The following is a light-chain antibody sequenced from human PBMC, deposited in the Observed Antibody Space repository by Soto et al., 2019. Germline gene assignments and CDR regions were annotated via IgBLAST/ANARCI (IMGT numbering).Light chain of an antibody. J-gene: IGKJ2*01. Sequence: EIVLTQSPATLSLSPGERATLSCRASQTIRSNFLTWYQQKPGQAPRLLIYAASTRAAGIPDRFSGSGSGTDFTITIGRLEPEDFAVYFCQHYDSSSGHTFCQGTKLQIK. CDR1: QTIRSNF. CDR3: QHYDSSSGHT. V-gene: IGKV3-20*01. CDR2: AAS.